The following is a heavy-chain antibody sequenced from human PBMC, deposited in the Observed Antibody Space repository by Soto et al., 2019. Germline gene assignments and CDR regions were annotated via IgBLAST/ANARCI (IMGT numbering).Heavy chain of an antibody. CDR1: GGSIRSGGYY. CDR2: IYYSGST. J-gene: IGHJ5*02. CDR3: ARVLGDYGRNWFDP. Sequence: SETLSLTCPVSGGSIRSGGYYWSWIRQHPGKGLEWIGYIYYSGSTYYNPSLKSRVTISVDTSKNQFSLKLSSVTAADTAVYYCARVLGDYGRNWFDPWGQGTLVTVSS. D-gene: IGHD4-17*01. V-gene: IGHV4-31*03.